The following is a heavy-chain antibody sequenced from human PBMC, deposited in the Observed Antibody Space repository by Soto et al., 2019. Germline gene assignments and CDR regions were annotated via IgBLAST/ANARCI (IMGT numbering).Heavy chain of an antibody. CDR1: GFTFSSYW. CDR2: INSDGSST. V-gene: IGHV3-74*01. J-gene: IGHJ3*02. CDR3: ASRGGPYDYIWGSYRDDAFDI. D-gene: IGHD3-16*02. Sequence: GGSLRLSCAASGFTFSSYWMHWVRQAPGKGLVWVSRINSDGSSTSYADSVKGRFTISRDNAKNTLYLQMNSLRAEDTAVYYCASRGGPYDYIWGSYRDDAFDIWGQGTMVTVSS.